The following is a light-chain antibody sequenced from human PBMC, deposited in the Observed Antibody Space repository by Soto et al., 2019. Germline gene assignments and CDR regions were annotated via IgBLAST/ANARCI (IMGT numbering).Light chain of an antibody. V-gene: IGLV1-44*01. CDR3: VAWDDSLNGYVV. CDR2: SNN. Sequence: QSVLTQPPSASGIPGQRVTISCSGSSSNIGSNTVNWYQQLPGTAPKLVIYSNNQRPSGVPDRFSGSKSASSASLAISGRQSEDEADYYCVAWDDSLNGYVVFGGGTKLTVL. CDR1: SSNIGSNT. J-gene: IGLJ2*01.